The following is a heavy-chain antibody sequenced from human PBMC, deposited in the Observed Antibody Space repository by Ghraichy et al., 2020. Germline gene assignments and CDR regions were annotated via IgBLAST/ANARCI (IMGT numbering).Heavy chain of an antibody. Sequence: GGSLRLSCAASGFTFSSYAMHWVRQAPGKGLEWVAVISYDGSNKYYADSVKGRFTISRDNSKNTLYLQMNSLRAEDTAVYYCAREPGIPATDSPYCSSTSCYNDYYYGMDVWGQGTTVTVSS. D-gene: IGHD2-2*02. CDR1: GFTFSSYA. V-gene: IGHV3-30*04. CDR2: ISYDGSNK. CDR3: AREPGIPATDSPYCSSTSCYNDYYYGMDV. J-gene: IGHJ6*02.